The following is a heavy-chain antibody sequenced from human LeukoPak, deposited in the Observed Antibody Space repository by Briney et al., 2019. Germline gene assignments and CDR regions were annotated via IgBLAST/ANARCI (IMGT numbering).Heavy chain of an antibody. D-gene: IGHD3/OR15-3a*01. Sequence: PGGSLRLSCAASGFTFSSYGMSWVRQAPGKGLEWVSTFSGSGGRTKYADSVKGRFTISRDNSKNTLYLQMNGLRAGDTAVFYCAKGDGTGALDYWGQGTLVTVSS. CDR2: FSGSGGRT. V-gene: IGHV3-23*01. CDR3: AKGDGTGALDY. J-gene: IGHJ4*02. CDR1: GFTFSSYG.